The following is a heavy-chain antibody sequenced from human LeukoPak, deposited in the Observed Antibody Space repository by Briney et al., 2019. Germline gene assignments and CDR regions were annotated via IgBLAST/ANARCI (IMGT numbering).Heavy chain of an antibody. CDR3: TKGATIGAFDI. CDR2: IRYDGNNT. CDR1: GFTFSSYA. J-gene: IGHJ3*02. Sequence: PGRSLRLSCAASGFTFSSYAMHWVRQAPGKGLEWVAFIRYDGNNTDYADSVKGRFTISRDNSKNTVYLQMNSLRVEDTAVHYCTKGATIGAFDIWGQGTMVTVSS. D-gene: IGHD5-24*01. V-gene: IGHV3-30*02.